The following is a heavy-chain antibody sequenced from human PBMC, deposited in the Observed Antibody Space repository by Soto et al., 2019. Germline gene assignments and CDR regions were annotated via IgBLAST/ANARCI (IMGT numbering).Heavy chain of an antibody. V-gene: IGHV4-31*03. D-gene: IGHD2-2*01. Sequence: SETLSLTCTVSGGSISSGGYYGSWIRQHPGKGLEWIGYIYYSGSTYYNPSLKSRVTISVDTSKNQFSLKLSSVTAADTAVYYCARDCSSTSCHLDYWGQGTLVTVSS. CDR2: IYYSGST. CDR3: ARDCSSTSCHLDY. CDR1: GGSISSGGYY. J-gene: IGHJ4*02.